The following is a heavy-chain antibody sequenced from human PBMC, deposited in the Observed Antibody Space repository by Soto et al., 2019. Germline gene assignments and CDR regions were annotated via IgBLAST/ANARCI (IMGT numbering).Heavy chain of an antibody. Sequence: GGSLRLSCGASGFTFSDSAMHWVRQASGEGLEWLGRIRSKGNNYATEYGASLKGRFTISRDDSKKTTYLQMNNLKTEDTAVYYCVRYSRTLGWFFDLWGRGTLVTVSS. J-gene: IGHJ2*01. V-gene: IGHV3-73*01. CDR3: VRYSRTLGWFFDL. D-gene: IGHD2-21*01. CDR1: GFTFSDSA. CDR2: IRSKGNNYAT.